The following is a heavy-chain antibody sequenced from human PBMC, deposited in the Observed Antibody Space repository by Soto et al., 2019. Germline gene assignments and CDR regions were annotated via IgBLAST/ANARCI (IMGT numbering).Heavy chain of an antibody. Sequence: QVQLVQSGGEVKQPGASVKVSCKTSGYTFSNYGISWVRQAPGQGLEWVGWISGYNGNTKHAQNVQGRVTLTTDTSTSTAYMELRSLTSDDTAVYYCARDRDTSVWYRSNYWGQGTLVSVSS. V-gene: IGHV1-18*01. J-gene: IGHJ4*02. CDR2: ISGYNGNT. D-gene: IGHD6-19*01. CDR3: ARDRDTSVWYRSNY. CDR1: GYTFSNYG.